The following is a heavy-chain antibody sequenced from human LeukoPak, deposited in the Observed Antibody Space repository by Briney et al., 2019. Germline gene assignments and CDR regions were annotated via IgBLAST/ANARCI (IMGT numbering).Heavy chain of an antibody. V-gene: IGHV1-69*06. CDR1: GGTFSSYA. CDR3: ARTDLAYCGGDCYSLPFQH. D-gene: IGHD2-21*02. Sequence: GASVKVSFKASGGTFSSYAISWVRQAPGQGLEWMGGIIPIFGTANYAQKFQGRVTITADKSTSTAYMELSSLRSEDTAVYDCARTDLAYCGGDCYSLPFQHRGQGTLVTVSS. J-gene: IGHJ1*01. CDR2: IIPIFGTA.